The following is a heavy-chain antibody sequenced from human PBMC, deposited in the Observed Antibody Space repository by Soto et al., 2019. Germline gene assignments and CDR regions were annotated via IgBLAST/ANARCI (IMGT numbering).Heavy chain of an antibody. Sequence: VESANSSCNASGDTFTSYWIGWVRQMPGNGLEWMGIIYPSNSETRFSTSFQGHVTLSADKSIFTAYLQWSSLEASDTVIDYCARQAYHYDTYSFGHWGQGTLFNVSS. CDR1: GDTFTSYW. J-gene: IGHJ1*01. CDR3: ARQAYHYDTYSFGH. CDR2: IYPSNSET. D-gene: IGHD3-22*01. V-gene: IGHV5-51*01.